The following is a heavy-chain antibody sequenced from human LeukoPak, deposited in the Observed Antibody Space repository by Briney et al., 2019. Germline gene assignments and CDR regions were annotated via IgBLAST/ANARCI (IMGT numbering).Heavy chain of an antibody. CDR2: IWYDGSNK. CDR3: AREGPRGNSQFDY. V-gene: IGHV3-33*01. Sequence: GGSLRLSCAASGFIFNSYGTHWVRQAPGKGLEWVALIWYDGSNKYYIDSVKGRFTISRDNSKNTLYLEMNSLRVEDTAIYYCAREGPRGNSQFDYWGQGTLVTVSS. D-gene: IGHD2/OR15-2a*01. CDR1: GFIFNSYG. J-gene: IGHJ4*02.